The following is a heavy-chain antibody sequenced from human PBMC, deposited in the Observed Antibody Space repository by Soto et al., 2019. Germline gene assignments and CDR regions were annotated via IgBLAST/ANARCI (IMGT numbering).Heavy chain of an antibody. CDR3: AKDREIFGVSRVSDY. CDR1: GFTFSSYA. D-gene: IGHD3-3*01. Sequence: GGSLRLSFAASGFTFSSYAMSWVRQAPGKGLEWVSAISGSGGSTSYADSVKGRFTISRDNSKNALYLQMNSLRAEDTAVYYCAKDREIFGVSRVSDYWGQGTLVTVSS. CDR2: ISGSGGST. V-gene: IGHV3-23*01. J-gene: IGHJ4*02.